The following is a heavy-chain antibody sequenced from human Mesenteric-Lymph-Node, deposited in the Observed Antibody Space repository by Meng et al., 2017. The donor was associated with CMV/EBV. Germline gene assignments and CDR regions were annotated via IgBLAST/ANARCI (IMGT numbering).Heavy chain of an antibody. D-gene: IGHD3-22*01. J-gene: IGHJ4*02. Sequence: GSLRLSCTVSGGSISSYYWTWIRRPPGKALELIGYISNSGNTHYNPSLKSRLTISIDTSKKQFSLKLSSVSAADTAVYYCARLHLSSGSYWYFDYWGQGTLVTVSS. CDR1: GGSISSYY. V-gene: IGHV4-59*01. CDR2: ISNSGNT. CDR3: ARLHLSSGSYWYFDY.